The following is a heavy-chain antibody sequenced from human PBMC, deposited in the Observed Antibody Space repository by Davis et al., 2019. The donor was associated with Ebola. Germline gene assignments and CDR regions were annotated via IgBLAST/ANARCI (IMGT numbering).Heavy chain of an antibody. D-gene: IGHD6-19*01. V-gene: IGHV3-23*01. CDR1: GFTFSSFA. CDR2: ISVSGDRT. CDR3: AKGGSGWPSDYSYGLGV. J-gene: IGHJ6*04. Sequence: GESLKISCAVSGFTFSSFAMSWVRQAPGKGLDWVSAISVSGDRTYYADSVKGRFTISRDNSKNTLYLQMNSLRVDDTAVYYCAKGGSGWPSDYSYGLGVWGKGTTVTVSS.